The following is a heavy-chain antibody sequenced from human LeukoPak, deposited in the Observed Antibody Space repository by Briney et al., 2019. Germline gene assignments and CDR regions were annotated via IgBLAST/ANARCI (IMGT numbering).Heavy chain of an antibody. CDR3: ARRAMAGNYFDY. V-gene: IGHV5-51*01. J-gene: IGHJ4*02. Sequence: GESLKISCKGSGYSFTTYWIGWVRQMPGKGLEWMGIIYPRDSDTRYSPSFQGQVTISADKSITTAYLRWSSLRASDTAMYHCARRAMAGNYFDYWGQGTLVTVSS. CDR1: GYSFTTYW. D-gene: IGHD6-19*01. CDR2: IYPRDSDT.